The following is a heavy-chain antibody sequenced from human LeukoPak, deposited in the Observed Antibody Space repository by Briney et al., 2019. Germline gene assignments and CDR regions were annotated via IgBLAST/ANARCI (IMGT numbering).Heavy chain of an antibody. CDR1: GFTFSSYD. J-gene: IGHJ3*01. Sequence: GGSLRLSCAASGFTFSSYDMSWVRQAPGKGLEWVSGISGSGTIAYYADSVKGRFTVSRDNSKNTLYLQMNSLRAEDTALYYCAKNGSGTSRAFDAWGQGTMVTVSS. D-gene: IGHD3-10*01. V-gene: IGHV3-23*01. CDR2: ISGSGTIA. CDR3: AKNGSGTSRAFDA.